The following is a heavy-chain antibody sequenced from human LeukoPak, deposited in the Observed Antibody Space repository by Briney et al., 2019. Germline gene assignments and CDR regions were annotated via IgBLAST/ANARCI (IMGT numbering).Heavy chain of an antibody. Sequence: GGSLRLSCAASGFTFSNYAMHWVRQAPGKGLEWVAVISYGGSNKYYADSVKGRFTISRDNSKNTLYLQMNSLRAEDTAVYYCARTPSSEQQLSFDNWGQGTLVTVSS. CDR2: ISYGGSNK. J-gene: IGHJ4*02. D-gene: IGHD6-13*01. CDR3: ARTPSSEQQLSFDN. CDR1: GFTFSNYA. V-gene: IGHV3-30*04.